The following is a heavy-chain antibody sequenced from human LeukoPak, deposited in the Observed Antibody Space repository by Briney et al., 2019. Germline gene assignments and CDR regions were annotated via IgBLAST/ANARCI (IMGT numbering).Heavy chain of an antibody. J-gene: IGHJ4*02. CDR3: ARASYSSGCDY. Sequence: PGGSLRLSCAASGFTFSSYEMNWVRQAPGPGLDWVSYISSSGSTIYYADSVKGRFTISRDNAKNSLYLQMNSLRAEDTAVYYCARASYSSGCDYWGQGTLVTVSS. CDR2: ISSSGSTI. CDR1: GFTFSSYE. D-gene: IGHD6-19*01. V-gene: IGHV3-48*03.